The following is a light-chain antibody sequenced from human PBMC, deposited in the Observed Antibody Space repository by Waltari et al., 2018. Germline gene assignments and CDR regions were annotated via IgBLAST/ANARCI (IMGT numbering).Light chain of an antibody. CDR2: EGS. CDR3: CSYAGSSTWV. V-gene: IGLV2-23*01. J-gene: IGLJ3*02. Sequence: QSALTQPASVSGSPGQSITLPCPGTSSDFGSYNLVSWYQQHPGKAPKLMIYEGSKRPSGVSNRFSGSKSGNTASLTISGLQAEDEADYYCCSYAGSSTWVFGGGTKLTVL. CDR1: SSDFGSYNL.